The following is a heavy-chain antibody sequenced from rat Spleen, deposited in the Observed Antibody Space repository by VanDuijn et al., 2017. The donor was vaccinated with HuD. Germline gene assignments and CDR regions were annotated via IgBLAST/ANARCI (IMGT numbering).Heavy chain of an antibody. CDR2: ISSSGDST. J-gene: IGHJ2*01. V-gene: IGHV5-27*01. CDR3: ARRHYGYTDYFDY. CDR1: GFTFSNYY. D-gene: IGHD1-9*01. Sequence: EVQLVESGGGLVQPGRSLKLSCAASGFTFSNYYMAWVRQAPTQGLEWVAYISSSGDSTDYRDPVKGRFTISSNNAKTTLYLQMDSLRSEDTATYYCARRHYGYTDYFDYWGQGVMVTVSS.